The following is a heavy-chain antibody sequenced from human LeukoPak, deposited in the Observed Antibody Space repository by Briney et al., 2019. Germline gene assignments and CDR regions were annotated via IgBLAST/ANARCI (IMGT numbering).Heavy chain of an antibody. V-gene: IGHV3-73*01. CDR1: GFTFSGSA. CDR3: TRQLIYCTNGVCRYNWFDP. CDR2: IRSKANSYAT. Sequence: GGSLRLSCAASGFTFSGSAMHWVRQASGKGLEGVGRIRSKANSYATAYAASVKGRFTISRDDSKNTAYLQMKRLKTEDTAVYYCTRQLIYCTNGVCRYNWFDPWGQGTLVTVSS. D-gene: IGHD2-8*01. J-gene: IGHJ5*02.